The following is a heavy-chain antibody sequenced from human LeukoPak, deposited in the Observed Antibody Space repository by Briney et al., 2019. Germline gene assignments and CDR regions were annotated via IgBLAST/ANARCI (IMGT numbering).Heavy chain of an antibody. D-gene: IGHD3-16*01. Sequence: PGGSLRLSCAASGFTVSSNHMSWVRQAPGKGLEWISSITSGSTTIYYGDSVRGRFTVSRDNAENSLYLQMNNMRVSDTAVYFCARDVGDGEYFFDFWGQGTLVSVSS. CDR2: ITSGSTTI. J-gene: IGHJ4*02. CDR3: ARDVGDGEYFFDF. V-gene: IGHV3-48*04. CDR1: GFTVSSNH.